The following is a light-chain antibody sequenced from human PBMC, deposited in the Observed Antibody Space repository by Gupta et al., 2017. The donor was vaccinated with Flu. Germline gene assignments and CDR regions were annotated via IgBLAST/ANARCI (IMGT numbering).Light chain of an antibody. J-gene: IGKJ1*01. CDR2: DAT. Sequence: PPSLAAAVGDRVTLTCRASQGILTYVNWYQQKPGKAPKLLLSDATRLQVGVPSRFSGSGSGTYFTLTINSLQPEDFATYFCQQGSAIPSTFGHGTKVQI. CDR1: QGILTY. V-gene: IGKV1-39*01. CDR3: QQGSAIPST.